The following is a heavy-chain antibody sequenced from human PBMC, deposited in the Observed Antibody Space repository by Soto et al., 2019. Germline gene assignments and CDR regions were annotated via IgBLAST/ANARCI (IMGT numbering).Heavy chain of an antibody. V-gene: IGHV3-74*01. CDR1: GFTFSSYW. D-gene: IGHD6-19*01. J-gene: IGHJ4*02. CDR3: ARATRYSSGWYLGY. CDR2: INSDGSST. Sequence: EVQLVESGGGLVLPGGSLRLSCAASGFTFSSYWMHWVRQAPGKGLVWVSRINSDGSSTSYADSVKGRFTISRDNAKNTLYLQMNSLRAEDTAVYYCARATRYSSGWYLGYWGQGTLVTVSS.